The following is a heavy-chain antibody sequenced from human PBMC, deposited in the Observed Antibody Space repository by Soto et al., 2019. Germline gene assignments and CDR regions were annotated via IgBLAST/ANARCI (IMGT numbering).Heavy chain of an antibody. Sequence: SETLSLTCTVSGGSISSYSWSWIRQPPGKGLEWIGNIYYSGSTNYYPSLKSRVTISLDTSKNQFSLKLSSVTSADTAVYYCARAELGRSCSGGSCYPRPYYYYAMDVWGQGTTVTVSS. V-gene: IGHV4-59*01. CDR1: GGSISSYS. D-gene: IGHD2-15*01. J-gene: IGHJ6*02. CDR2: IYYSGST. CDR3: ARAELGRSCSGGSCYPRPYYYYAMDV.